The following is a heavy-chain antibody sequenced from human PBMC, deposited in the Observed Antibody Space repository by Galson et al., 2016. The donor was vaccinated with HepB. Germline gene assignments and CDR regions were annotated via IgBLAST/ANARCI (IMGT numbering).Heavy chain of an antibody. CDR2: ISGYNGNV. Sequence: SVKASCKASGYTFASYGVSWVRQAPGQGLEWLGWISGYNGNVDYAQKVQGRVTMTTDTSTSTAYMELRSLRSDDTAVYYCARHQINMGRAVMSWRKYFHGMDVWGQGTTVTVSS. J-gene: IGHJ6*02. CDR3: ARHQINMGRAVMSWRKYFHGMDV. CDR1: GYTFASYG. V-gene: IGHV1-18*01. D-gene: IGHD3-10*01.